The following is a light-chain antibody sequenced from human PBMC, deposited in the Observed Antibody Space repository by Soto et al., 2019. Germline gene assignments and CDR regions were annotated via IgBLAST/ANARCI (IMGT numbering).Light chain of an antibody. Sequence: DIQMTQSPSSLSASVGDRVTITCRASQTINTYLNWYQQKPGKVPKLLIHAASSLQSGVPSRFSGSGSGTDFTLTISSLQPEDFATYYCQQSYRTPLTFGPGTKVDIK. J-gene: IGKJ3*01. CDR3: QQSYRTPLT. CDR2: AAS. CDR1: QTINTY. V-gene: IGKV1-39*01.